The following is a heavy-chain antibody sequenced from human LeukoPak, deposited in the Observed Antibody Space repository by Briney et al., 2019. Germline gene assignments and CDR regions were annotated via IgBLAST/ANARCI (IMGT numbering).Heavy chain of an antibody. CDR1: GFTFDDYA. J-gene: IGHJ3*02. V-gene: IGHV3-9*01. D-gene: IGHD2-2*01. Sequence: PGGSLRLSCAASGFTFDDYAMHWVRQAPGKGLEWVSGISWNSGSIGYADSVKGRFTISRDNAKNSLYLQMNSLRAEDTALYYCAKDRTPRPHDAFDIWGQGTMVTVSS. CDR3: AKDRTPRPHDAFDI. CDR2: ISWNSGSI.